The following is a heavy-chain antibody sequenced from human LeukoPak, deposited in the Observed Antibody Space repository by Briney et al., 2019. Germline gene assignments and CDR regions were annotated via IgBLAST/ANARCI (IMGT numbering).Heavy chain of an antibody. CDR1: GFTVSSNY. D-gene: IGHD5-24*01. CDR3: ARAKQRWLQFGAFDI. V-gene: IGHV3-53*01. CDR2: IYSGGST. Sequence: PGGSLRLSCAASGFTVSSNYMSWVRQAPGKGLEWVSVIYSGGSTYCADSVKGRFTISRDNSKNTLYLQMNSLRAEDTAVYYCARAKQRWLQFGAFDIWGQGTMVTVSS. J-gene: IGHJ3*02.